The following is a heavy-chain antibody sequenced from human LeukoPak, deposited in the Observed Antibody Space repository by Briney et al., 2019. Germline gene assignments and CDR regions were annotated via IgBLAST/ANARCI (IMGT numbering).Heavy chain of an antibody. Sequence: GGSLRLSCAASGFTFSNAWMSWDRQAPGKGLEWVGRIKTKTAGATTDYAAPVKGRSTIPRDEPKTTLYLQMNSLKTEVTAVYYCTTGSYCGGDCYQYYYYYYMDVWGKGTTVTVSS. CDR2: IKTKTAGATT. D-gene: IGHD2-21*02. CDR3: TTGSYCGGDCYQYYYYYYMDV. J-gene: IGHJ6*03. CDR1: GFTFSNAW. V-gene: IGHV3-15*01.